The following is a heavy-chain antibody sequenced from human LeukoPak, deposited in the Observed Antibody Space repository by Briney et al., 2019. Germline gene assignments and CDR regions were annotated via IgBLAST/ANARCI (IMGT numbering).Heavy chain of an antibody. Sequence: PSGTLSLTCAVSGGSISSSNWWSWVRQPPGKGLEWIGEIYHSGSTNYNPSLKSRVTISVDKSKNQFSLKLSSVTAADTAVYYCARVGGAYYYDSSGHLDRWGQGTLVTVSS. CDR3: ARVGGAYYYDSSGHLDR. CDR2: IYHSGST. J-gene: IGHJ5*02. CDR1: GGSISSSNW. V-gene: IGHV4-4*02. D-gene: IGHD3-22*01.